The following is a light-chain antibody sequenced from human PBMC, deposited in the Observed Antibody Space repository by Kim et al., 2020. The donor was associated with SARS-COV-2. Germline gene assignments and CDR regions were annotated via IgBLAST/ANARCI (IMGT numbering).Light chain of an antibody. CDR3: QEYNNWPALS. V-gene: IGKV3D-15*01. Sequence: EVVMTQSPATLSVSPGERATLSCRASHSVSSNLAWYQQKPGQAPRLLIYDTSIRASGIPARFSGSGSGTEFTLTISSLQSEDFAVYYCQEYNNWPALSFGGGTTLEI. J-gene: IGKJ4*01. CDR1: HSVSSN. CDR2: DTS.